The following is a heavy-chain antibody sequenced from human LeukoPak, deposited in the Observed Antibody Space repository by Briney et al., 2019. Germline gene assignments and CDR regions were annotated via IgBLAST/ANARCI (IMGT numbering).Heavy chain of an antibody. D-gene: IGHD3-22*01. CDR1: GGSISSYY. CDR2: IYYSGGT. Sequence: PSETLSLTCTVSGGSISSYYWTWIRQPPGKGLEWIGYIYYSGGTNYNPSLKSRAAISVDTSKNQFSLRLSSVTAADTAVYYCARVRNYYDTSGYYALDSWGQGTLVTVSS. V-gene: IGHV4-59*01. CDR3: ARVRNYYDTSGYYALDS. J-gene: IGHJ4*02.